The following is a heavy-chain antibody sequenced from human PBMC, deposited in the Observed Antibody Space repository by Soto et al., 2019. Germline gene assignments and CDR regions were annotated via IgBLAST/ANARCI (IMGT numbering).Heavy chain of an antibody. J-gene: IGHJ1*01. CDR1: GFIFSNYG. D-gene: IGHD1-26*01. CDR3: ASRVPHGTYGAPYFQH. CDR2: ISFDGSSK. V-gene: IGHV3-30*03. Sequence: QPGGSLRLSCAASGFIFSNYGMHWVRQAPGKGLEWVAVISFDGSSKYYANSVRGRFTISRDNSKNTPYLEMDSLRTEDTAVYYCASRVPHGTYGAPYFQHWGQGTLVTVSS.